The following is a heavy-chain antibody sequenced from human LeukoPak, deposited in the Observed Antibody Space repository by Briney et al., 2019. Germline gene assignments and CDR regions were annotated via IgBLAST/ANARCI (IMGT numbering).Heavy chain of an antibody. D-gene: IGHD3-10*01. CDR3: ARGTHYYGSGSYYSHP. CDR2: INHSGST. CDR1: GGSFSGYY. Sequence: SETLSLTCAVYGGSFSGYYWSWIRQPPGKGLEWIGEINHSGSTNYNPSLKSRVTISVYTSKNQFSLKLSSVTAADTAVYYCARGTHYYGSGSYYSHPWGQGTLVTVSS. J-gene: IGHJ5*02. V-gene: IGHV4-34*01.